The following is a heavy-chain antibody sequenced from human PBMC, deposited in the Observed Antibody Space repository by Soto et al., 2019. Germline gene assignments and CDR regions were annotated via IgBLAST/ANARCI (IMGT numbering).Heavy chain of an antibody. J-gene: IGHJ4*02. CDR2: ISYSGST. CDR1: GGSMSSYY. V-gene: IGHV4-59*01. D-gene: IGHD2-15*01. CDR3: ARADPDASVGY. Sequence: PSETLSLTCTVSGGSMSSYYWTWLRQSPGRGLEWIGYISYSGSTYYNPSLKSRVTISADTSKNQFSLRMNSMIAADTAVYYCARADPDASVGYWGQRTLVTVSS.